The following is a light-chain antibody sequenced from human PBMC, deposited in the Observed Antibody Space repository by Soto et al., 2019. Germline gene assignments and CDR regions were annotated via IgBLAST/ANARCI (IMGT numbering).Light chain of an antibody. V-gene: IGLV2-14*01. CDR1: SDVGGYDH. CDR2: EVR. CDR3: SSYTGSTTLV. J-gene: IGLJ1*01. Sequence: QSALTQPASLSGSPGQSITISCTGTSDVGGYDHVSWYQQHPGKAPKVLIYEVRHRPSGVSDRFSGSKSANTASLTISGLQAEDEADYYCSSYTGSTTLVFGTGTKVTVL.